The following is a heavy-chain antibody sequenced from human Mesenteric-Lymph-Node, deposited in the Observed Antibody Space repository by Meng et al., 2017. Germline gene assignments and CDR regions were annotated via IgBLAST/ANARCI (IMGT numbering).Heavy chain of an antibody. V-gene: IGHV3-30*01. Sequence: GGFGGGVVQPGRTLSLSCAASGFTFDDYPMHWVRQAPGKGLEWVAVISYDGSNKYYADSVKGRFTISRDNSKNTLYLQMNSLRAEDTAVYYCARTPPYGDDLWGQGTLVTVSS. CDR3: ARTPPYGDDL. CDR1: GFTFDDYP. J-gene: IGHJ4*02. CDR2: ISYDGSNK. D-gene: IGHD4-17*01.